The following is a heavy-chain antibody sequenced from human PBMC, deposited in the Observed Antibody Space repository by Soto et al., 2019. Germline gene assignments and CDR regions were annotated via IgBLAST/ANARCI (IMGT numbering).Heavy chain of an antibody. V-gene: IGHV4-28*01. CDR1: GYSISSNNW. CDR2: IYYSGST. J-gene: IGHJ4*02. Sequence: SETLSLTCAVSGYSISSNNWWGWIRQPPGKGLEWIGYIYYSGSTNYNPSLKSRVTISVDTSKNQFSLKLSSVTAADTAVYYCARMTFDDYFDYWGQGTLVTVSS. D-gene: IGHD2-21*02. CDR3: ARMTFDDYFDY.